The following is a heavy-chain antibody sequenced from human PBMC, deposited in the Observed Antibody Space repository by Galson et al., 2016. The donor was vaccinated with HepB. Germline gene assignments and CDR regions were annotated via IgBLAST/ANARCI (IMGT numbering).Heavy chain of an antibody. CDR2: ISDTGNT. Sequence: SLRLSCAASGFTFSNYGMNWVRQAPGKGLEWVSGISDTGNTYYANSVKGRFTISRDNSKNTLYLQLNSLRAEDTAVYHCVRDGFRYPSGSTAFDYWGQGTLVTVST. J-gene: IGHJ4*02. D-gene: IGHD3-10*01. CDR3: VRDGFRYPSGSTAFDY. V-gene: IGHV3-23*01. CDR1: GFTFSNYG.